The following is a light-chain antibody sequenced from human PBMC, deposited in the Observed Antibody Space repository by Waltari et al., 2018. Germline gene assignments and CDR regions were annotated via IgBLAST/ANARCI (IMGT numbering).Light chain of an antibody. CDR1: QSVTSSY. J-gene: IGKJ1*01. V-gene: IGKV3-20*01. Sequence: EIVLTQSPGTLSLSPGERATLSCRASQSVTSSYLAWYLQKPGQAPRLLIYGASSRATGIPDRFSGSGSGTDFTLTISRLEPEDFAVYYCHQYGTSSETFGQGTKVEIK. CDR3: HQYGTSSET. CDR2: GAS.